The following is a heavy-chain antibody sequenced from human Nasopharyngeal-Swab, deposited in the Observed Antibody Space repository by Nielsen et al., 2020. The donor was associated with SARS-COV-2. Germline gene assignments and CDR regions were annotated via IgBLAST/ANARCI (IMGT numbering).Heavy chain of an antibody. CDR3: AKQGEYSSGWYRGSLLYFDY. J-gene: IGHJ4*02. CDR1: GYTFTSYA. D-gene: IGHD6-19*01. Sequence: ASVKVSCKASGYTFTSYAMHWVRQAPGQRLEWMGWINAGNGNTKYSQKFQGRVTIARDTSASTAYMELSSLRSEDTAVYYCAKQGEYSSGWYRGSLLYFDYWGQGTLVTVSS. V-gene: IGHV1-3*01. CDR2: INAGNGNT.